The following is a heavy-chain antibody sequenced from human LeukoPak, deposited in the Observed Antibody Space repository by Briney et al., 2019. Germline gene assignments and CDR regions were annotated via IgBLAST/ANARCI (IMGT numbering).Heavy chain of an antibody. V-gene: IGHV4-34*01. J-gene: IGHJ3*02. CDR3: ARRGYVAARPAFDI. D-gene: IGHD6-6*01. CDR2: INHSGST. CDR1: GGSFSGYY. Sequence: PSETLSLTCAVYGGSFSGYYWSWIRQPPGKGLEWIGEINHSGSTNYNPSLKSRVTISVDTSKNQFSLKLSSVTAADTAVYYCARRGYVAARPAFDIWGQGTMVTVSS.